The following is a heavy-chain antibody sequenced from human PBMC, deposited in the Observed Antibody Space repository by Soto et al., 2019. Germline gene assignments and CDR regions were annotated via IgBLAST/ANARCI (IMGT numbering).Heavy chain of an antibody. Sequence: GGSLRLSCAASGFTFSKYAMIWVRQAPGKGQEWVSGITGSGLTIEHSASVKGRFTISRDNSKNTVYLQMNSLRAEDTAIYYCAKDDVSGDGLWLVSDWGQGTPVTVSS. J-gene: IGHJ4*02. CDR1: GFTFSKYA. V-gene: IGHV3-23*01. D-gene: IGHD2-21*02. CDR2: ITGSGLTI. CDR3: AKDDVSGDGLWLVSD.